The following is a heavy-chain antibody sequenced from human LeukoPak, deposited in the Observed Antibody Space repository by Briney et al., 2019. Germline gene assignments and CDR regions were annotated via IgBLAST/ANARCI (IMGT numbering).Heavy chain of an antibody. CDR1: GGSFSGYH. V-gene: IGHV4-34*01. D-gene: IGHD1-26*01. J-gene: IGHJ4*02. CDR2: INHSGST. Sequence: PSETLSLTCAVYGGSFSGYHWSWIRQPPGKGLEWIGEINHSGSTNYNPSLKSRVTISVDTSKNQFSLKLSSVTAADTAVYYCARGRGGATIYWGQGTLVTVSS. CDR3: ARGRGGATIY.